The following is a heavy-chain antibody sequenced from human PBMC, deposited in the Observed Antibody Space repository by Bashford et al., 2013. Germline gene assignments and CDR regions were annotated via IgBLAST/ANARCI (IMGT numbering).Heavy chain of an antibody. D-gene: IGHD2-21*02. CDR3: TTDLGELGDFQRS. CDR2: IKSKTDGGTT. J-gene: IGHJ5*02. Sequence: VRQAPGKGLEWVGRIKSKTDGGTTDYAAPVKGRFTISRDDSKNTLYLQMNSLKTEDTAMYYCTTDLGELGDFQRSWGQGTLVTVSS. V-gene: IGHV3-15*01.